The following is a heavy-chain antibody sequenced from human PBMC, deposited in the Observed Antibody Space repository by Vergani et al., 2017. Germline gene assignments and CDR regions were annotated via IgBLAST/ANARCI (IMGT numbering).Heavy chain of an antibody. Sequence: QVQLVQSGAEVKKPGSSVKVSCKASGGTFSSYTISWVRQAPGQGLEWMGRIIPILGIANYAQKFQGRVTITADKSTSTAYMELSSLRSEDTAVYYCATDHGTTFVRYWGQGTLVTVSS. CDR3: ATDHGTTFVRY. CDR2: IIPILGIA. D-gene: IGHD1-7*01. CDR1: GGTFSSYT. V-gene: IGHV1-69*08. J-gene: IGHJ4*02.